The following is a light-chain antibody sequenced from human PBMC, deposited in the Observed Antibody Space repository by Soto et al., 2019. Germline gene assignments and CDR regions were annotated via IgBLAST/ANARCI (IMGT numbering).Light chain of an antibody. Sequence: DIQMTQSPSSLSASVGDRVTITCQASQDISNYLNWYQQKPGKAPKLLIYDASNLETGVPSRFSGSGSGTDFTFTISSLQPEDIATYYCQQYDNLSLFTFGPGTKVDSK. J-gene: IGKJ3*01. CDR2: DAS. V-gene: IGKV1-33*01. CDR1: QDISNY. CDR3: QQYDNLSLFT.